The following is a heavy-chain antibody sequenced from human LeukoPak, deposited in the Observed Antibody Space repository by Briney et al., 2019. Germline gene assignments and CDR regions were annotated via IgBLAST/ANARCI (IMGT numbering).Heavy chain of an antibody. D-gene: IGHD3-3*01. CDR2: IYTSGST. Sequence: SETLSLTCTVSGGSISSGSYYWSWIRQPTGKGLEWIGRIYTSGSTNYNPSLKSRVTISVYTSKNQFSLKLSSVTAADTAVYYSATTYYDFWSGYSLGWFDPWGQGTLVTVSS. CDR3: ATTYYDFWSGYSLGWFDP. V-gene: IGHV4-61*02. J-gene: IGHJ5*02. CDR1: GGSISSGSYY.